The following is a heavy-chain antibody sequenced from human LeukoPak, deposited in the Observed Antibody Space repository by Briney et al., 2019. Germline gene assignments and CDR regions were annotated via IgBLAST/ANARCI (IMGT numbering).Heavy chain of an antibody. Sequence: PGGSLRLSCAASGFTFSTYGMHWVRQAPGKGLEWVSFIQFDGSDKYYGDSVKGRFTISRDNSKNTLYLQMNSLRSEDTAVYYCARIRSRAAGFDYWGQGTLVTVSS. V-gene: IGHV3-30*02. CDR2: IQFDGSDK. CDR1: GFTFSTYG. J-gene: IGHJ4*02. D-gene: IGHD6-13*01. CDR3: ARIRSRAAGFDY.